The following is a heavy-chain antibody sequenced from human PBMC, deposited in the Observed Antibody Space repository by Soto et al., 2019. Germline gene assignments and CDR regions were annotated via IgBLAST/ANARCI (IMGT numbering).Heavy chain of an antibody. J-gene: IGHJ6*02. CDR3: ASSNIAAAGFYYYGMDV. D-gene: IGHD6-13*01. Sequence: SSETLSLTCTVSGGSISRRYWSWIRQPPGKGLEWIGYIYYSGSTNYNPSLKSRVTISVDTSKNQFSLKLGSVTAADTAVYYCASSNIAAAGFYYYGMDVWGRGTTVTVSS. V-gene: IGHV4-59*11. CDR2: IYYSGST. CDR1: GGSISRRY.